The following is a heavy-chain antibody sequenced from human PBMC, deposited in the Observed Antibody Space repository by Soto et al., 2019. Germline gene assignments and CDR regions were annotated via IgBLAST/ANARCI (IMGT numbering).Heavy chain of an antibody. J-gene: IGHJ4*02. Sequence: GGSLRLSCAASGFTFSSYGMHWVHQAPGKGLEWVAVISYDGSNKYYADSVKGRFTISRDNSKNTLYLQMNSLRAEDTAVYYCAKVFASGSHPPHDYWGQGTLVTVSS. V-gene: IGHV3-30*18. CDR2: ISYDGSNK. CDR3: AKVFASGSHPPHDY. CDR1: GFTFSSYG. D-gene: IGHD3-10*01.